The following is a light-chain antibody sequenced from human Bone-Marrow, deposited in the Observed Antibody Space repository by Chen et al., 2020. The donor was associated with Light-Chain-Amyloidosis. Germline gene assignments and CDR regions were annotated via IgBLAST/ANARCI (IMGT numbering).Light chain of an antibody. J-gene: IGLJ2*01. Sequence: ITCSGDDLPTKYAYWYQQKPGQAPVLVIHRDTERPSGISERFSVSSSGTTAPLTISGVQAEDEADYHCQSADSSGTYEVIFGGGTKLTVL. CDR1: DLPTKY. CDR3: QSADSSGTYEVI. V-gene: IGLV3-25*03. CDR2: RDT.